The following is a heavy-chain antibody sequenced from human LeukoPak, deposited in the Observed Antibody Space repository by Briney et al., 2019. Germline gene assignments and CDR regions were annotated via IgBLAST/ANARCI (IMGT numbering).Heavy chain of an antibody. J-gene: IGHJ4*02. CDR2: ISGSGSHI. D-gene: IGHD2-8*01. CDR3: ARDLSNGGFDY. V-gene: IGHV3-11*01. Sequence: GGSLRLSCAASGFTFRDYYMNWIRQAPGKGLEWVSYISGSGSHISYADSVKGRFTISRDNAKNSLFLQMNSLRAEVTALYYCARDLSNGGFDYWGQGTLVTFSS. CDR1: GFTFRDYY.